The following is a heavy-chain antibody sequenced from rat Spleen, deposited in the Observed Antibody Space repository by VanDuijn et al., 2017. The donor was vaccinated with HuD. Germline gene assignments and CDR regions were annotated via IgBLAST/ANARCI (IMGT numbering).Heavy chain of an antibody. Sequence: EVQLVESGGGLVQPGMSLRLSCVTSGITFTNYWMTWIRQAPGKGLEWIASITNGDGIPYYLDSVKGRFTISRDYAKNSLYLQMNRLRSEDTATYDCSPLPGSYLDYWGQGVMVTVSP. CDR2: ITNGDGIP. D-gene: IGHD1-4*01. CDR1: GITFTNYW. J-gene: IGHJ2*01. CDR3: SPLPGSYLDY. V-gene: IGHV5-31*01.